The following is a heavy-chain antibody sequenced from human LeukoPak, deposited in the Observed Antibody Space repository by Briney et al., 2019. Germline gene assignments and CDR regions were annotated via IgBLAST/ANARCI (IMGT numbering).Heavy chain of an antibody. CDR3: ERGSYAAMIVVVNPFDY. D-gene: IGHD3-22*01. Sequence: ASVKVSCKASGYTFTGYYMHWVRQAPGQGLEWMGWINSNSGGTNYAQKFQGRVTMTRDTSISTAYMELSRLRSDDTAVYYCERGSYAAMIVVVNPFDYWGQGTLVTVSS. CDR2: INSNSGGT. CDR1: GYTFTGYY. V-gene: IGHV1-2*02. J-gene: IGHJ4*02.